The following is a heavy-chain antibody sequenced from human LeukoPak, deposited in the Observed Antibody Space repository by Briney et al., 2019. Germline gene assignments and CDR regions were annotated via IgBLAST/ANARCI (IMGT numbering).Heavy chain of an antibody. V-gene: IGHV3-21*04. J-gene: IGHJ3*02. CDR1: GFTFSSYS. CDR3: ARGAITMRAFDI. CDR2: ISSSGSTI. D-gene: IGHD3-22*01. Sequence: GGSLRLSCAASGFTFSSYSMNWVRQAPGKGLEWVSSISSSGSTIYYADSVKGRFTISRDNAKNSLYLQMNSLRAEDTAVYYCARGAITMRAFDIWGQGTMVTVSS.